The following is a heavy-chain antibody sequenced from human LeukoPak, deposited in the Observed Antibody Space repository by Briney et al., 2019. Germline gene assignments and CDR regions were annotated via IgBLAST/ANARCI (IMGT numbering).Heavy chain of an antibody. J-gene: IGHJ4*02. CDR2: IWYDGSNK. D-gene: IGHD6-13*01. CDR3: ARTAAGAFFFDY. V-gene: IGHV3-33*01. Sequence: GGSLRLSCAASGFTLSSYGMHWVRQAPGKGLEWVAVIWYDGSNKYYADSVKGRFTISRDNSKNTLYLQMNSLRAEDTAVYYCARTAAGAFFFDYWGQGTLVTVSS. CDR1: GFTLSSYG.